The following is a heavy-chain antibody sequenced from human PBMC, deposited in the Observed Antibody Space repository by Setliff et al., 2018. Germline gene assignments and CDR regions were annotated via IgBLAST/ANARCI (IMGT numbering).Heavy chain of an antibody. CDR2: INPNAGGT. CDR3: ARYSGYEDVDY. V-gene: IGHV1-2*02. CDR1: GYTFSGYY. Sequence: ASVKVSCKASGYTFSGYYLHWVRQAPGQGPEWMGWINPNAGGTNYAQKFQGRVTMTGDTSISTAYMELARLTSDDTAVYYCARYSGYEDVDYWGQGTLVTVSS. J-gene: IGHJ4*02. D-gene: IGHD5-12*01.